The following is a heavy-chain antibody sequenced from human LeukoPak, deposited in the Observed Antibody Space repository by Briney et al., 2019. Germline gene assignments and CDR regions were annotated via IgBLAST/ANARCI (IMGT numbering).Heavy chain of an antibody. CDR2: FYSGGST. J-gene: IGHJ4*02. V-gene: IGHV3-66*01. CDR1: GFTVSSNY. Sequence: GGSLRLSCAASGFTVSSNYMSWVRQAPGKGLEWVSVFYSGGSTYYADSVKGRFTISRDNSKNTLYLQMNSLRAEDTAVYYCARVPLWFGELFPDYWGQGTLVTVSS. CDR3: ARVPLWFGELFPDY. D-gene: IGHD3-10*01.